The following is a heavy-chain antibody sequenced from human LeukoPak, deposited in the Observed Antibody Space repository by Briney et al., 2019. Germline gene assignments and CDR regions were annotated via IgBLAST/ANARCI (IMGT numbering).Heavy chain of an antibody. V-gene: IGHV6-1*01. CDR1: GDSVSSSSVA. D-gene: IGHD6-25*01. CDR3: VRDAQRAFDS. Sequence: SQTLSLTCAISGDSVSSSSVAWDWIRQSPSRGLEWLGRTYYRSKWSSDYAVSVKSRITINSDTSKNQFSLQLNSVTPDDTAVYYCVRDAQRAFDSWGQGTLVTVSS. J-gene: IGHJ4*02. CDR2: TYYRSKWSS.